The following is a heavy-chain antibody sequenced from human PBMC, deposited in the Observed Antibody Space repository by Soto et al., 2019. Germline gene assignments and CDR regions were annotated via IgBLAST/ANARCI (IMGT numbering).Heavy chain of an antibody. J-gene: IGHJ5*02. CDR2: ISSSSSTI. CDR3: AREYCSSTSCLNWFDP. D-gene: IGHD2-2*01. CDR1: GLTCISYS. Sequence: GGSHRHSSTASGLTCISYSMNWVRQATGKGLEWVSYISSSSSTIYYADSVKGRFTISRDNAKNSLYLQMNSLRAEDTAVYYCAREYCSSTSCLNWFDPWGQGTLVTVSS. V-gene: IGHV3-48*01.